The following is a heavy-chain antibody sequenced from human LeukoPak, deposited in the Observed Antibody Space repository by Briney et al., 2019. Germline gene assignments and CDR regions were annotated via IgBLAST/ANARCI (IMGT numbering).Heavy chain of an antibody. CDR3: ARSLTYCSGGSCYSVGHYYYMDV. D-gene: IGHD2-15*01. J-gene: IGHJ6*03. V-gene: IGHV3-30*01. CDR2: ISYDGSNK. Sequence: GGSLRLSCAASGFTFSSYAMHWVRQAPGKGLEWVAVISYDGSNKYYADSVKGRFTISRDNSKNTLYLQMNSLRAEDTAVYYCARSLTYCSGGSCYSVGHYYYMDVWGKGTTVTVSS. CDR1: GFTFSSYA.